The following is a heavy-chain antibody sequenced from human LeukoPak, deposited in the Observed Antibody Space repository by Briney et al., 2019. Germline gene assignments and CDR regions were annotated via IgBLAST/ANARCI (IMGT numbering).Heavy chain of an antibody. V-gene: IGHV3-74*01. CDR1: RFIFTNYW. Sequence: GGSLRLSCAASRFIFTNYWIHWVRQAPGKGLVWVSHVNNDGSATSYADSVKGRFTISRDSAKNTVYLHMNSLRVEDTAVYYCTSFFETNWGQGTLVTVSS. CDR3: TSFFETN. J-gene: IGHJ4*02. CDR2: VNNDGSAT. D-gene: IGHD2/OR15-2a*01.